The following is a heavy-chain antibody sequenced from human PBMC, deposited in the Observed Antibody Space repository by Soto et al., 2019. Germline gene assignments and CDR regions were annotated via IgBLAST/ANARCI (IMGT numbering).Heavy chain of an antibody. V-gene: IGHV3-74*01. CDR3: ARGGLEPFDY. D-gene: IGHD1-1*01. Sequence: GGSLRLSCAASGFEFRANWMHWVRQAPGQGLVWVSRLNHEGTYKSYADSVKGRFTISRDNVKSELYLQMNNLRTEDTAVYYCARGGLEPFDYWGQGTLVTVSS. CDR1: GFEFRANW. J-gene: IGHJ4*02. CDR2: LNHEGTYK.